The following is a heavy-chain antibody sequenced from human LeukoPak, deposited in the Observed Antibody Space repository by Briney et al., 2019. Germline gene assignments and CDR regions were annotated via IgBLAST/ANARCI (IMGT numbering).Heavy chain of an antibody. CDR1: GFTFSSYA. CDR3: ARGTFHFDY. V-gene: IGHV3-30-3*01. J-gene: IGHJ4*02. Sequence: TGGSLRLSCAASGFTFSSYAMNWVRQAPGKGLEWVAVISYDGSNKYYADSVKGRFTISRDNSKNTLYLQMNSLRAEDTAVYYCARGTFHFDYWGQGTLVTVSS. CDR2: ISYDGSNK. D-gene: IGHD2/OR15-2a*01.